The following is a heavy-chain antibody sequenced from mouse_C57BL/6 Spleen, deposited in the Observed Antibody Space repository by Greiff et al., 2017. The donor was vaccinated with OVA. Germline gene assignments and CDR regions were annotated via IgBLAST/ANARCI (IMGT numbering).Heavy chain of an antibody. CDR3: AKSSTTIVYWYIDV. Sequence: QVQLQQSGPELVKPGASVKISCKASGYAFSSSWMNWVKQRPGKGLEWIGRIYPGDGDTNYNGKFKGKATLTADKSSSTAYMQLSSLTSEDSAVYFCAKSSTTIVYWYIDVWGTGTTVTVSS. D-gene: IGHD1-1*01. J-gene: IGHJ1*03. CDR2: IYPGDGDT. CDR1: GYAFSSSW. V-gene: IGHV1-82*01.